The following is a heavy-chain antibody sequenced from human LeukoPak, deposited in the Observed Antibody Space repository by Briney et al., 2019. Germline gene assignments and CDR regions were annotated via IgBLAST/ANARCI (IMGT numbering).Heavy chain of an antibody. CDR1: GFTFSSYS. CDR2: ISSSSSTI. V-gene: IGHV3-48*01. Sequence: GGSLRLSCAASGFTFSSYSMNWVRQAPGKGLEWVSYISSSSSTIYYADPVKGRFTISRDNAKNSLYLQMNSLRAEDTAVYYCARGPDPNGYYYYYMDVWGKGTTVTVSS. J-gene: IGHJ6*03. D-gene: IGHD6-13*01. CDR3: ARGPDPNGYYYYYMDV.